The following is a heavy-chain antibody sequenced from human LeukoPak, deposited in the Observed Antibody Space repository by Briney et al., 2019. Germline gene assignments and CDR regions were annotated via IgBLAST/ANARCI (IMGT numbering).Heavy chain of an antibody. J-gene: IGHJ5*02. CDR1: GGSISSYY. V-gene: IGHV4-39*01. CDR2: IYYSGST. Sequence: SETLSLTCTVSGGSISSYYWGWIRQPPGKGLEWIGSIYYSGSTYYNPSLKSRVTISVDTSKNQFSLKLSSVTAADTAVYYCARHHRDRENWFDPWGQGTLVTVSS. CDR3: ARHHRDRENWFDP. D-gene: IGHD3-10*01.